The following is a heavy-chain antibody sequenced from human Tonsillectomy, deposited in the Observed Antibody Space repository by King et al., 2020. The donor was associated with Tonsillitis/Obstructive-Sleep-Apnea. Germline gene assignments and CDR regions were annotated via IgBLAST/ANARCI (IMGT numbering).Heavy chain of an antibody. CDR3: ASDPIDYWNYVVVFDY. CDR2: INTNTGNP. V-gene: IGHV7-4-1*02. D-gene: IGHD1-7*01. Sequence: VQLVQSGSELKKPGASVKVSCKASGYSFTSYAINWVRQAPGQGLEWMGWINTNTGNPTYAQGFTGRFVFSLDTSVSTAYLQISSLKSEDTAVYYCASDPIDYWNYVVVFDYGGQGTLVTGSS. CDR1: GYSFTSYA. J-gene: IGHJ4*02.